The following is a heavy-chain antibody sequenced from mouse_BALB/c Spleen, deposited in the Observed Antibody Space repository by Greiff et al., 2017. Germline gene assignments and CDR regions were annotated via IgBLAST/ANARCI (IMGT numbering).Heavy chain of an antibody. V-gene: IGHV1-7*01. CDR3: ARITTVVSYYYAMDY. J-gene: IGHJ4*01. D-gene: IGHD1-1*01. CDR1: GYTFTSYW. CDR2: INPSTGYT. Sequence: QVQLQQSGAELAKPGASVKMSCKASGYTFTSYWMYWVKQRPGQGLEWIGYINPSTGYTEYNQKFKDKATLTADKSSSTAYMQLSSLTSEDSAVYYCARITTVVSYYYAMDYWGQGTSVTVSS.